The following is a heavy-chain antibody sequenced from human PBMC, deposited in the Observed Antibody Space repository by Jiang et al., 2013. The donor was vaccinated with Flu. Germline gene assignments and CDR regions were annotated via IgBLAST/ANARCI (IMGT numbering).Heavy chain of an antibody. CDR3: AREKVPAAISFDP. D-gene: IGHD2-2*01. CDR1: GYTFTGYY. J-gene: IGHJ5*02. V-gene: IGHV1-2*02. CDR2: INPNSGGT. Sequence: SGAEVKKPGASVKVSCKASGYTFTGYYMHWVRQAPGQGLEWMGWINPNSGGTNYAQKFQGRVTMTRDTSISTAYMELSRLRSDDTAVYYCAREKVPAAISFDPWGQGTLVTVSS.